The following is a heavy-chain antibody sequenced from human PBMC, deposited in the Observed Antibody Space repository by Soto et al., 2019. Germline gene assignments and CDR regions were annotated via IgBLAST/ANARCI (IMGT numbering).Heavy chain of an antibody. CDR1: GFTFDDYA. CDR2: ISWNSGSI. Sequence: DVQLVESGGGLVQPGRSLRLSCAASGFTFDDYAMHWVRQAPGKGLEWVSGISWNSGSIGYADSVKGRFTISRDNAKNSLYLQMNSLRAEDTALYYCAKSASPHCSGGSCYLLFFDYWGQGTLVTVSS. J-gene: IGHJ4*02. V-gene: IGHV3-9*01. CDR3: AKSASPHCSGGSCYLLFFDY. D-gene: IGHD2-15*01.